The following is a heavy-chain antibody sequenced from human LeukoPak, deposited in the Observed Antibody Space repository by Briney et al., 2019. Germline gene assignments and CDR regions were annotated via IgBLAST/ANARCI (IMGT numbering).Heavy chain of an antibody. CDR1: GYTFTGYY. Sequence: PVASVKVSCKASGYTFTGYYMHWVRQAPGQGLEWMGRINPNSGGTNYAQKFQGRVTMTRDTSISTAYMELSRLRSDDTAVYYCARDKRGYSYGPAEGDYWGQGTLVTVSS. D-gene: IGHD5-18*01. V-gene: IGHV1-2*06. J-gene: IGHJ4*02. CDR3: ARDKRGYSYGPAEGDY. CDR2: INPNSGGT.